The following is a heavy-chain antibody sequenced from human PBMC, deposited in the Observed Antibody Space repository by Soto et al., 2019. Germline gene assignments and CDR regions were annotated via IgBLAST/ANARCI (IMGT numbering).Heavy chain of an antibody. V-gene: IGHV1-46*01. CDR1: GYTFTSYY. D-gene: IGHD1-20*01. CDR2: INPSGGST. J-gene: IGHJ4*02. Sequence: ASVKVSCKASGYTFTSYYMHWVRQAPGQGLEWMGIINPSGGSTSYAQKFQGRVTMTRDTSISTAYTELSSLRSEDTATYYCARGITLPTPLDYWGQGTLVTVSS. CDR3: ARGITLPTPLDY.